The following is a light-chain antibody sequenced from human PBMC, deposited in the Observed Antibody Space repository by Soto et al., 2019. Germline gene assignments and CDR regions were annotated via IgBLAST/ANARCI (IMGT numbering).Light chain of an antibody. J-gene: IGKJ4*01. CDR3: QQYKSYPLT. CDR1: QSISSW. CDR2: KAS. Sequence: DIQMTQSPSTLSASVGDRVTITCRASQSISSWLAWYQQKPGKAPKLLIYKASSLESGVPLRFSGSGSGTEFTLTISSLQPDDFATYFCQQYKSYPLTFGGGTKVEIK. V-gene: IGKV1-5*03.